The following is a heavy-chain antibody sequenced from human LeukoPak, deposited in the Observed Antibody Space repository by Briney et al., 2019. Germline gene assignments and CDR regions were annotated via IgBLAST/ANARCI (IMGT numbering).Heavy chain of an antibody. J-gene: IGHJ6*03. CDR1: GFSFSYCS. CDR2: ISSSSSTI. V-gene: IGHV3-48*01. CDR3: AKWVAARRNYYMDV. Sequence: GGSLRLSCAASGFSFSYCSMNWVRQAPGKGLEWVSYISSSSSTIYYADSVKGRFTISRDNSKNTLYLQMNSLRAEDTAVYYCAKWVAARRNYYMDVWGKGTTVTVSS. D-gene: IGHD6-6*01.